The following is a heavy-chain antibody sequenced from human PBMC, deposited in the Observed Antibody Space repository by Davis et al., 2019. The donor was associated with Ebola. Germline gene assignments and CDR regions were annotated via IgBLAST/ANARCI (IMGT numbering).Heavy chain of an antibody. Sequence: MPSETLSLTCAVSGGSISSSSYYWGWIRQPPGKGLEWIGSIYYSGSTYYNPSLKSRVTISVDTSKNQFSLKLSSVTAADTAVYYCNMVIGYYGMDVWGQGTTVTVSS. CDR3: NMVIGYYGMDV. J-gene: IGHJ6*02. V-gene: IGHV4-39*01. CDR2: IYYSGST. CDR1: GGSISSSSYY. D-gene: IGHD3-22*01.